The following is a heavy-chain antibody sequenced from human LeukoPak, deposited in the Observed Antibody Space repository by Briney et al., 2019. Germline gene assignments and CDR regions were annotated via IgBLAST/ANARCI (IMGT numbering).Heavy chain of an antibody. D-gene: IGHD6-19*01. Sequence: GGSLRLSCAASGFTVSSNYMSWVRQAPGKGLEWVSVIYSGGSTYYADFVKGRFTISRDNSKNTLYLQMNSLRAEDTAVYYCALSGWYRDFDYWGQGTLVTVSS. CDR1: GFTVSSNY. CDR3: ALSGWYRDFDY. J-gene: IGHJ4*02. CDR2: IYSGGST. V-gene: IGHV3-66*01.